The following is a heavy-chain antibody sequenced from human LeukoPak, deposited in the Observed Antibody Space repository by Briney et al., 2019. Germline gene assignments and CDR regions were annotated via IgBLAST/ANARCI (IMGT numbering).Heavy chain of an antibody. V-gene: IGHV3-23*01. CDR2: ISGRGGSI. J-gene: IGHJ6*03. CDR3: AKGSSGWYFNYMDV. D-gene: IGHD6-19*01. CDR1: GFTLSIYA. Sequence: GGSLRLSGAASGFTLSIYAMIGLRQAPGKGREGCSSISGRGGSIYYADSVKGRLTISRDNSKDTLYLQMNRLRDEATAVYYCAKGSSGWYFNYMDVWGKGTTVTVSS.